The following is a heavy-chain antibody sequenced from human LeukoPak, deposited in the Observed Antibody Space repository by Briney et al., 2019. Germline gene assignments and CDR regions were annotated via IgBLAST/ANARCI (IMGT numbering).Heavy chain of an antibody. D-gene: IGHD2-2*01. V-gene: IGHV4-61*02. CDR1: GGSISSGSYY. CDR3: ARVVGVVPALYFDY. Sequence: KASETLSLTCTVSGGSISSGSYYWSWIRQPAGKGLEWIGRIYTSGSTNYNPSLKSRVTISVDTSKNQFSLKLSSVTAADTAVYYCARVVGVVPALYFDYWGQGTLVTVSS. CDR2: IYTSGST. J-gene: IGHJ4*02.